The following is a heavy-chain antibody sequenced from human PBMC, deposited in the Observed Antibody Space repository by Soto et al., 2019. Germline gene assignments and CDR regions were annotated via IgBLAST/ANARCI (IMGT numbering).Heavy chain of an antibody. J-gene: IGHJ3*02. Sequence: QLQLQESGPGLVKPSETLSLTCTVSGGSISSSSYYWGWIRQPPGKGLEWIGSIYYSGSTYYNPSLKSRVTISVDTSKNQFSLKLSSVTAADTAVYYCASPHLDIVVVPAAMGVGDAFDIWGQGTMVTVSS. D-gene: IGHD2-2*03. V-gene: IGHV4-39*01. CDR1: GGSISSSSYY. CDR2: IYYSGST. CDR3: ASPHLDIVVVPAAMGVGDAFDI.